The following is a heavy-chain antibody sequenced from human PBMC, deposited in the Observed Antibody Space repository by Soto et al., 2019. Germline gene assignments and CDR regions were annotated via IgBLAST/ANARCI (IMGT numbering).Heavy chain of an antibody. CDR3: ARDRSGWYHDYFEY. D-gene: IGHD6-19*01. V-gene: IGHV3-11*01. Sequence: PGWSLRLSCAASGFTFSDYYMSWIRQAPGKGLEWVSYISSSGSTIYYADSVKGRFTISRDNAKYSLYLQMKSLRAEDTAVYYCARDRSGWYHDYFEYWGQGTRVSVSS. CDR2: ISSSGSTI. CDR1: GFTFSDYY. J-gene: IGHJ4*02.